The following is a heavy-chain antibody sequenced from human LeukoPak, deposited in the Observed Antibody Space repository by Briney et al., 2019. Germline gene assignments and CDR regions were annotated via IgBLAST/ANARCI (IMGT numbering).Heavy chain of an antibody. CDR2: IKQDGSEK. CDR3: ARAPATNEWRCMDY. D-gene: IGHD2-8*02. J-gene: IGHJ4*02. CDR1: GFNFRSYA. Sequence: QPGGPLRLSCVASGFNFRSYAMGWVRQAPGKGLEWVANIKQDGSEKRYVDPVKGRFTISRDNAQNSLYLQMNSLRAEDTAVYYCARAPATNEWRCMDYWGQGTLVTVSS. V-gene: IGHV3-7*01.